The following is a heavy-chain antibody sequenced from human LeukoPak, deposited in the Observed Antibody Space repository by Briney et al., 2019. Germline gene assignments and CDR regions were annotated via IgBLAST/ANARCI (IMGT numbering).Heavy chain of an antibody. CDR3: ARHDYGDYVGWFDP. Sequence: SVKVSCKASGGTFSSYAISWVRQAPGQGLEWMGGIIPIFGTANYAQNFQGRVTITAARSTSTVYMELSSLRSEDTAVYYCARHDYGDYVGWFDPWGQGTLVTVSS. D-gene: IGHD4-17*01. CDR1: GGTFSSYA. CDR2: IIPIFGTA. J-gene: IGHJ5*02. V-gene: IGHV1-69*06.